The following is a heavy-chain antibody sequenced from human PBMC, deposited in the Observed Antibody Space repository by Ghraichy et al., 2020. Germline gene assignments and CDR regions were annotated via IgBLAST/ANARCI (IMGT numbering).Heavy chain of an antibody. CDR1: GFTFSSYW. CDR3: ARGKVAADYFDY. D-gene: IGHD6-19*01. CDR2: IKQDGSEK. Sequence: GESLNISCAASGFTFSSYWMSWVRQAPGKGLEWVANIKQDGSEKYYVDSVKGRFTISRDNAKNSLYLQMNSLRAEDTAVYYCARGKVAADYFDYWGQGTLVTVSS. V-gene: IGHV3-7*01. J-gene: IGHJ4*02.